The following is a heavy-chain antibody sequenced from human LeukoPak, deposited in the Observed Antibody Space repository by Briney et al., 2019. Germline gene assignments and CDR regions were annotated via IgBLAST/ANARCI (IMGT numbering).Heavy chain of an antibody. V-gene: IGHV5-51*01. CDR1: GYRFTNYW. D-gene: IGHD2-2*01. CDR2: IYPGDSDT. Sequence: GASLKISCKGSGYRFTNYWIAWVRQMPGKGLEWMGIIYPGDSDTRYSPSFQGQVTISADRSISTAYLQWSSLKASDTAMYYCARGRYCSSTGCSHFDYWGQGTLVTVSS. CDR3: ARGRYCSSTGCSHFDY. J-gene: IGHJ4*02.